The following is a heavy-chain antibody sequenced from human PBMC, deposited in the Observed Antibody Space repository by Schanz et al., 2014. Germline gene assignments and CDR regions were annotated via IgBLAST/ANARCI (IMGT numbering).Heavy chain of an antibody. CDR1: GYTFTGYY. CDR3: ARDSDVSKYNLFDS. J-gene: IGHJ5*01. V-gene: IGHV1-2*06. CDR2: INPNSGRT. Sequence: QVQLVQSGAEVKKPGASVKVSCQASGYTFTGYYMHWVRQAPGQGLEWMGRINPNSGRTNYAQKFQGRVTMTRDTSISTVYMELTRLTFDDTAIYYCARDSDVSKYNLFDSWGQGTLVTVSS.